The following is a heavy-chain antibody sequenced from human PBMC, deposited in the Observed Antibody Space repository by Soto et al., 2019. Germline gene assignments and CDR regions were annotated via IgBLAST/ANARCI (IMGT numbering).Heavy chain of an antibody. V-gene: IGHV1-69*01. Sequence: VQLVQSGAEVKKPGSSVKVSCKASGGTFSSSYVVSWVRQAPGEGPEWMGDINLISGTPNYAPKFQGRVTMTADDATNTAQMELSSLRAEDTAVYYCATEGFSGGYLSRWGQGTLVTVSS. CDR2: INLISGTP. CDR3: ATEGFSGGYLSR. J-gene: IGHJ4*02. D-gene: IGHD1-26*01. CDR1: GGTFSSSYV.